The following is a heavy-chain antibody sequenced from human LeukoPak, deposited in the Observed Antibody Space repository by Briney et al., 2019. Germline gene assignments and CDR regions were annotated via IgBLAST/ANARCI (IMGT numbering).Heavy chain of an antibody. D-gene: IGHD6-19*01. J-gene: IGHJ4*02. CDR2: PYSGGDT. CDR1: GFSVSGHY. CDR3: ARGNTGYSSAWGRDFDY. Sequence: GGSLRLSCAASGFSVSGHYMSWVRQAPGKGLEWVSVPYSGGDTYYADSVKGRFTISRDTSKNTLYLQMNSLRAEDTAVYYCARGNTGYSSAWGRDFDYWGQGTLVTVSS. V-gene: IGHV3-66*01.